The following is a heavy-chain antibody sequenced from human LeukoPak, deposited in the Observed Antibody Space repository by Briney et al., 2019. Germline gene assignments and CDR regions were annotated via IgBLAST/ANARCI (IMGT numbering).Heavy chain of an antibody. D-gene: IGHD6-13*01. J-gene: IGHJ4*02. CDR2: LSYSGST. CDR1: GGSVSNNNYY. CDR3: ARVLAAAAHFDY. V-gene: IGHV4-39*01. Sequence: SETLSLTCTVSGGSVSNNNYYWGWIRQPPGKGLEWIGSLSYSGSTYYNPSLKSRVTISVDTSKNQFSLKVSSVSAADTAVYYCARVLAAAAHFDYWGQGTPVTVSS.